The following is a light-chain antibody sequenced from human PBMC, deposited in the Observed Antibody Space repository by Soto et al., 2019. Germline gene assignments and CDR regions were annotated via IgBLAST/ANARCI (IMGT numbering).Light chain of an antibody. CDR2: VTS. V-gene: IGKV3-20*01. CDR1: QTISSNY. J-gene: IGKJ1*01. CDR3: QQYGSWT. Sequence: EIVLTQSPGTLSVSPGERATLSCRASQTISSNYLAWSQQKPGQAPSLLIYVTSSRATGIPDRFSGSGSGTDFTLTISSLDPEDSAIDYCQQYGSWTFGQGTKVEIK.